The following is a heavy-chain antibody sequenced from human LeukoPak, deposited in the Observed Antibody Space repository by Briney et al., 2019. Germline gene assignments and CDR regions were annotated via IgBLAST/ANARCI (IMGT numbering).Heavy chain of an antibody. D-gene: IGHD5-12*01. V-gene: IGHV3-43*01. Sequence: PGGSLRLSCAASGFTFDDYTMHWVRQAPGKGLEWVSLISWDGGSTYYADSVKGRFTISRDNSKNSLYLQMNSLRTEDTALYYCAKGFDIVATIGAFDIWGQGTMVTVSS. J-gene: IGHJ3*02. CDR3: AKGFDIVATIGAFDI. CDR1: GFTFDDYT. CDR2: ISWDGGST.